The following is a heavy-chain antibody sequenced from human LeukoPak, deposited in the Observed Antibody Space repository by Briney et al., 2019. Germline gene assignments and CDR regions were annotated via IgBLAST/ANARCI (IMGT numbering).Heavy chain of an antibody. D-gene: IGHD3-9*01. J-gene: IGHJ4*02. V-gene: IGHV4-59*01. CDR3: ARDGPPCYDILTGYYPLGLFDY. CDR2: IYYSGST. CDR1: GGSISSYY. Sequence: SETLSLTCTVSGGSISSYYWSWIRQPPGKGLEWIGYIYYSGSTNYNPSLKSRVTISVDTSKNQFSLKLSSVTAADTAVYYCARDGPPCYDILTGYYPLGLFDYWGQGTLVTVSS.